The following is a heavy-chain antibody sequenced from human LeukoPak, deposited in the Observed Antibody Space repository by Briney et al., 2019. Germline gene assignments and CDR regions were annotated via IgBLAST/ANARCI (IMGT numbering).Heavy chain of an antibody. Sequence: SETLSLTCVVYGGSFSGYYWTWIRQPPGKGLEWIGGVNHSGSTNYNPSLESRVTISVDTSKSQFSLKLSSVTAADTSVYYCARGREVTRDFDYWGQGTLVTVSS. D-gene: IGHD4-11*01. CDR3: ARGREVTRDFDY. CDR1: GGSFSGYY. J-gene: IGHJ4*02. V-gene: IGHV4-34*01. CDR2: VNHSGST.